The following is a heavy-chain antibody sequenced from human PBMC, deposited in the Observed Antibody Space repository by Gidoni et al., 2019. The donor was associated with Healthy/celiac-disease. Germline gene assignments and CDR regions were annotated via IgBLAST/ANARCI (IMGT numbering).Heavy chain of an antibody. Sequence: QVQLVQSGAEVKKPGASVKVSCKASGYTFTSYGISWVRQAPGQGLEWMGWISAYNGNTNYAQKLQGRVTMTTDTSTSTAYMELRSLRSDDTAVYYCARFLSGVRFGELIPNFDYWGQGTLVTVSS. CDR3: ARFLSGVRFGELIPNFDY. CDR2: ISAYNGNT. CDR1: GYTFTSYG. J-gene: IGHJ4*02. V-gene: IGHV1-18*01. D-gene: IGHD3-10*01.